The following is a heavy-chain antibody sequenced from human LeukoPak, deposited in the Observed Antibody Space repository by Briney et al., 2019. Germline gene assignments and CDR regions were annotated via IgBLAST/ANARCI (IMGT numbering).Heavy chain of an antibody. J-gene: IGHJ4*02. CDR3: ARTILELWLPGAFDY. D-gene: IGHD5-18*01. V-gene: IGHV4-30-2*01. CDR2: IYLSGST. CDR1: GGSISSGGYS. Sequence: PSETLSLTCAVSGGSISSGGYSWSWIRQPPGKGLEWIGYIYLSGSTYYNPSLKSRVTISVDRSKNQFSLKLSSVTAADTAVYYCARTILELWLPGAFDYWGQGTLVTVSS.